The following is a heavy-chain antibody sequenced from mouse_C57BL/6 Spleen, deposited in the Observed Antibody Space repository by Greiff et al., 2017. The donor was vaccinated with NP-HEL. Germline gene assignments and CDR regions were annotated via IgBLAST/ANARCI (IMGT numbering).Heavy chain of an antibody. V-gene: IGHV5-9*01. Sequence: EVKLVESGGGLVKPGGSLKLSCAASGFTFSSYTMSWVRQTPEKRLEWVATISGGGGNTYYQDSVKGRFTISRDNAKNTLYLQMSSLRSEDKALYYCASYSNYFSMDYWGQRTSVTVAS. J-gene: IGHJ4*01. CDR2: ISGGGGNT. CDR3: ASYSNYFSMDY. CDR1: GFTFSSYT. D-gene: IGHD2-5*01.